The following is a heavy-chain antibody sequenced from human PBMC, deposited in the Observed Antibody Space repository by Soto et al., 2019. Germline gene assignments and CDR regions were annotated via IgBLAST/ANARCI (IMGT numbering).Heavy chain of an antibody. CDR1: GGSISTYH. CDR2: IYYSGSP. CDR3: ARHSYSSSTSCYECWFDP. J-gene: IGHJ5*02. D-gene: IGHD2-2*01. V-gene: IGHV4-59*08. Sequence: SETLSLTCTVSGGSISTYHWSWIRQPPGKGLEWIGYIYYSGSPNYNPSLKSRLTISVETSKNQFSLKLNSVPAADTAVYYCARHSYSSSTSCYECWFDPGAREPWSPSPQ.